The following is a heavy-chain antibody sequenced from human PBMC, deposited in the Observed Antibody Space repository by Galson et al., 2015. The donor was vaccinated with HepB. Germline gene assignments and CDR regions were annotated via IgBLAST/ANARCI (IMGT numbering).Heavy chain of an antibody. CDR2: INPSGGST. Sequence: SVKVSCKASGYTFTSYYMHWVRQAPGQGLEWMGIINPSGGSTSYAQKLQGRVTMTRDTSTSTVYMELSSLRSEDTAVYYCARDLGWDTMVRGAGGWFDPWGQGTLVTVSS. CDR3: ARDLGWDTMVRGAGGWFDP. CDR1: GYTFTSYY. D-gene: IGHD3-10*01. V-gene: IGHV1-46*04. J-gene: IGHJ5*02.